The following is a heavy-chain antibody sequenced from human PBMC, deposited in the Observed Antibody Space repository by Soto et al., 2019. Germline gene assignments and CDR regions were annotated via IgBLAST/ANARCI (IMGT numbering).Heavy chain of an antibody. D-gene: IGHD3-16*02. Sequence: GGSLRLSCAASGFTVSSNYMSWVRQAPGKGLEWVSVIYSGGSTYYADSVKGRFTISRDNSKNTLYLQMNSLRAEDTAVYYCARETYDYIWGSYRLAAFDIWGQGTMVTVSS. J-gene: IGHJ3*02. CDR1: GFTVSSNY. CDR2: IYSGGST. V-gene: IGHV3-66*01. CDR3: ARETYDYIWGSYRLAAFDI.